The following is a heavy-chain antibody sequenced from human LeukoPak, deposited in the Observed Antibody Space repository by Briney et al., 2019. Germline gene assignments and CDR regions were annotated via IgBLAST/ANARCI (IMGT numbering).Heavy chain of an antibody. D-gene: IGHD3-10*01. CDR2: ISGSGGNT. J-gene: IGHJ4*02. V-gene: IGHV3-23*01. Sequence: GGSLRLSCAASGFTFSSYAMTWVRQDPGKGLEWVSVISGSGGNTYYADSVKGRFTISRDNSKNTLYLQMNSLRAEDTAVYYCAKDWSSTSYYGSGSYDYWGQGTLVTVSS. CDR1: GFTFSSYA. CDR3: AKDWSSTSYYGSGSYDY.